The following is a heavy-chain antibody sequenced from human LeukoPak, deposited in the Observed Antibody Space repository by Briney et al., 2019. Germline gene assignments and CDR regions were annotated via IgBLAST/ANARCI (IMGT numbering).Heavy chain of an antibody. CDR3: ARDQEEGWLAAYYFDY. V-gene: IGHV3-7*01. J-gene: IGHJ4*02. CDR1: GFTFSNYW. D-gene: IGHD6-19*01. CDR2: IKQDGSAE. Sequence: GGSLRLSCAASGFTFSNYWMNWVRQAPGKGLEWVANIKQDGSAEYYVDSVKGRFTISRDNAKNTLYLQMNSLRAEDTAVYYCARDQEEGWLAAYYFDYWGQGTLVTVSS.